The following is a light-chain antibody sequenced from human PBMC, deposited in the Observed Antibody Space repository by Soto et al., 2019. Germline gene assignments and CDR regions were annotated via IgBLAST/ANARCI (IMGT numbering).Light chain of an antibody. CDR1: QVISTN. CDR3: LQANRVTLS. J-gene: IGKJ5*01. Sequence: DIPMTQSPYSVSACVGNRLTITGGASQVISTNLAWYQQKQGKAPKLLIYAASSLQSGVPPRFSGSASGTDCTITISSLKTEDCSMYDGLQANRVTLSFGQGTRLEIK. V-gene: IGKV1-12*01. CDR2: AAS.